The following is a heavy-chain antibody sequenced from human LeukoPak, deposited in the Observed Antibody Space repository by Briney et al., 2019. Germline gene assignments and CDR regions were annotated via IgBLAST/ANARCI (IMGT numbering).Heavy chain of an antibody. CDR2: IYTSGST. Sequence: PSETLSLTCTVSGGSISSSHYYWSWIRQPAGKGLEWIGRIYTSGSTNYNPSLKSRVTMSVDTSKNQFSLKLSSVTAADKALYYCARDSPSGYYNDYWGQGTLVTVSS. J-gene: IGHJ4*02. V-gene: IGHV4-61*02. CDR3: ARDSPSGYYNDY. CDR1: GGSISSSHYY. D-gene: IGHD3-22*01.